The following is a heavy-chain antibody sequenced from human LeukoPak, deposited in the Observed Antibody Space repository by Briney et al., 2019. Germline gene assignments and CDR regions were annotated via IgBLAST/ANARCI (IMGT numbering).Heavy chain of an antibody. CDR1: GFTFGNHD. J-gene: IGHJ4*02. CDR3: VEDAYWSCFD. CDR2: ISTTSLYT. Sequence: GGSLRLSCAASGFTFGNHDMKWVRQAPGKGLEWVSSISTTSLYTYYADSVKGRFTISRDNAKNSLYLEINNLRAEDTAVYYCVEDAYWSCFDWGQGTLVTVSS. V-gene: IGHV3-21*01. D-gene: IGHD1-1*01.